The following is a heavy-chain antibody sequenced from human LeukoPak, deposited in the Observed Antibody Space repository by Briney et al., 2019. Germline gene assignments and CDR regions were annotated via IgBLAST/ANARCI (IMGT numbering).Heavy chain of an antibody. CDR3: AGDRIAAVGRYGLDV. V-gene: IGHV3-48*03. Sequence: GGSLRLSCAASGFTFSSYEMNWVRQAPGKGLEWVSSISSSGSTIYYADSVKGRFTISRDNAKNSLYLQMNSLRAEDTAVYYCAGDRIAAVGRYGLDVWGQGATVTVSS. D-gene: IGHD6-13*01. CDR1: GFTFSSYE. J-gene: IGHJ6*02. CDR2: ISSSGSTI.